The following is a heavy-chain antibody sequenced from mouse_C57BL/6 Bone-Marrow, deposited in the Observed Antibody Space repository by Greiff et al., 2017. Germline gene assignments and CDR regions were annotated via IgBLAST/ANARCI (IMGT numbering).Heavy chain of an antibody. CDR2: INPYNGGT. D-gene: IGHD1-1*01. J-gene: IGHJ2*01. CDR3: ARLGIYSYGSSPYFDY. CDR1: GYTFTDYY. Sequence: VQLQQSGPVLVKPGASVKMSCKASGYTFTDYYMNWVKQSHGKSLEWIGVINPYNGGTSYNQKFKGKATLTVDKSSSTAYMELNSLTSEDSAVYYCARLGIYSYGSSPYFDYWGQGTTLTVSS. V-gene: IGHV1-19*01.